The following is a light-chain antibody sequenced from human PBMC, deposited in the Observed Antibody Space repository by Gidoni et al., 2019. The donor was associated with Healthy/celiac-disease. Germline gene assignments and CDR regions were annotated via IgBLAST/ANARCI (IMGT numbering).Light chain of an antibody. J-gene: IGKJ3*01. CDR2: AAS. V-gene: IGKV1-39*01. CDR3: QQSYSTPGVT. CDR1: QSISSY. Sequence: DIQMTQSPSSLSASVGDRVTITCRASQSISSYLNWYQQKPGKAPKLLIYAASSLQSGVPSTSSGSVSRIDFTLTIPSLQTEDFATYYCQQSYSTPGVTFGPGTKVDIK.